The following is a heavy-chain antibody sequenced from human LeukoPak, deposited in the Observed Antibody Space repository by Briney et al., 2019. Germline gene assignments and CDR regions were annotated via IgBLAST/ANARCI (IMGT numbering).Heavy chain of an antibody. CDR1: GGSISSNW. J-gene: IGHJ4*03. V-gene: IGHV4-4*02. Sequence: KPSETPFLTCAVSGGSISSNWRSWVRQPPGKGLEWIGEIQYSGRTNYNPSLKSRVTISVDKSKKQFSLNLYSVTAADTAMYYCARDESDFSKVAYWGNGTIVIVSS. CDR3: ARDESDFSKVAY. D-gene: IGHD4-11*01. CDR2: IQYSGRT.